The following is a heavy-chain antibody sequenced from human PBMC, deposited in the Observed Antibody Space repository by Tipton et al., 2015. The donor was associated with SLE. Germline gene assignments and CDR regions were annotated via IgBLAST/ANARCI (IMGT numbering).Heavy chain of an antibody. Sequence: QLVQSGAEVKKPGASVKVSCKASGYTFTGYYMHWVRQAPGQGLEWMGWINPNSGGSRYAQKFQGRVTMTRDTSISTAYMEVSSLRSDDTAVYYCAREATAMGPFDYWGQGTLVTVSS. CDR1: GYTFTGYY. J-gene: IGHJ4*02. V-gene: IGHV1-2*02. CDR3: AREATAMGPFDY. D-gene: IGHD5-18*01. CDR2: INPNSGGS.